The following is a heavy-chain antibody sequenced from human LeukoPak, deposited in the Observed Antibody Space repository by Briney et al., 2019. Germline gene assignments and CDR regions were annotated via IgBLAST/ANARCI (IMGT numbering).Heavy chain of an antibody. CDR2: INHSGSA. CDR3: ARGEWLRSWFGY. V-gene: IGHV4-34*01. D-gene: IGHD5-12*01. CDR1: GGSFSGYY. J-gene: IGHJ4*02. Sequence: SETLSLTCAVYGGSFSGYYWSWIRQPPGKGLEWIGEINHSGSANYNPSLKSRVTISVDTSKNQFSLKLSSVTAADTAVYYCARGEWLRSWFGYWGQGTLVTVSS.